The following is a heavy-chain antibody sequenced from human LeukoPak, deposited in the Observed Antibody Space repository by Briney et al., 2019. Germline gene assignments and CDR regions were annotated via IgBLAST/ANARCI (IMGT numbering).Heavy chain of an antibody. D-gene: IGHD2-21*02. J-gene: IGHJ4*02. CDR2: FDPEDGET. Sequence: GASVKVSCKVSGYTLTELSMHWVRQAPGKGLEWMGGFDPEDGETIYAQKFQGRVTMTEDTSTDTAYMELSSLRSEDTAVYYCATDLFLVTAIVNWGQGTPVTVSS. CDR3: ATDLFLVTAIVN. CDR1: GYTLTELS. V-gene: IGHV1-24*01.